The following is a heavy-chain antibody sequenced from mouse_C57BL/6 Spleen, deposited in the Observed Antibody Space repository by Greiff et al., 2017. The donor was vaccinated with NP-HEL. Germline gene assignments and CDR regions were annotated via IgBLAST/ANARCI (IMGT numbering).Heavy chain of an antibody. CDR1: GFTFSSYG. D-gene: IGHD4-1*01. CDR3: ARQELTGVFDY. CDR2: ISSGGSYT. V-gene: IGHV5-6*01. J-gene: IGHJ2*01. Sequence: EVQLVESGGDLVKPGGSLKLSCAASGFTFSSYGMSWVRQTPDKRLEWVATISSGGSYTYYPDSVKGRFTISRDNAKNTLYLQMSSLKSEDTAMYYCARQELTGVFDYWGQGTTLTVSS.